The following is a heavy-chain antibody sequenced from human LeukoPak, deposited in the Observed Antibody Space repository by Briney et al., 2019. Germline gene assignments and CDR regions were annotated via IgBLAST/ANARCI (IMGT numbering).Heavy chain of an antibody. CDR2: INHSGST. J-gene: IGHJ4*02. V-gene: IGHV4-34*01. D-gene: IGHD3-10*01. CDR3: ARAEYYYGSGSYYRTPFDY. Sequence: PSETLSLTCAVYGGSFSGYYWSWIRQPPGKGLEWIGEINHSGSTNYNPSLKSRVTISVDTSKNQFPLKLSSVTAADTAVYYCARAEYYYGSGSYYRTPFDYWGQGTLVTVSS. CDR1: GGSFSGYY.